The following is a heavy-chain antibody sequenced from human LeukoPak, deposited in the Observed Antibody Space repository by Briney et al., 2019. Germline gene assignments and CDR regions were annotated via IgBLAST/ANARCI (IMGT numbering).Heavy chain of an antibody. Sequence: SETLSLTCTVSGGSISGYYWSWIRQPPGKGLEWIGYIYSSGSTTYNSSLKSRVTISVDTSKNQFSLKLSSVTAADTAVYYCARRAVAENYFDYWGQGTLVTVSS. CDR2: IYSSGST. J-gene: IGHJ4*02. V-gene: IGHV4-4*09. CDR3: ARRAVAENYFDY. CDR1: GGSISGYY. D-gene: IGHD6-19*01.